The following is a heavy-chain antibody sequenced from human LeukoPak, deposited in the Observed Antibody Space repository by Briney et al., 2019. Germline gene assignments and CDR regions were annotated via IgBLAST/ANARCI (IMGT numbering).Heavy chain of an antibody. CDR2: INPSSGTT. J-gene: IGHJ4*02. CDR1: GSTFTTYY. V-gene: IGHV1-46*01. CDR3: ASPISGTTLHY. Sequence: ASVMVSCKASGSTFTTYYIHWVRQAPGQGFEWMGIINPSSGTTNYAQRFQGRITVTRDTSTSTVYMELSSLRSEDTAVYYCASPISGTTLHYWGQGTLVTVSS. D-gene: IGHD1-7*01.